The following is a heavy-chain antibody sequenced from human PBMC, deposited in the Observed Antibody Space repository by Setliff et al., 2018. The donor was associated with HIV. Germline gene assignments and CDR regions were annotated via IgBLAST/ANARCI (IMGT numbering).Heavy chain of an antibody. Sequence: SETLSLTCTVSGGTIASGGHYWSWIRQHPGKGLEWIGYIYHTATTYFNPSLKSRITISVDTSKNQFSLKLGFVTAADTAVYYCARGESTTWDLAEYFQHWG. J-gene: IGHJ1*01. CDR1: GGTIASGGHY. CDR2: IYHTATT. CDR3: ARGESTTWDLAEYFQH. D-gene: IGHD2-2*01. V-gene: IGHV4-31*03.